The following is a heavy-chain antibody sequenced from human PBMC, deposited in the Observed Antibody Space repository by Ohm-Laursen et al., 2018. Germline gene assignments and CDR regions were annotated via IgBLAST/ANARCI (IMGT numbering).Heavy chain of an antibody. Sequence: SLRLSCAASGFTFSSYAMNWVRQAPGKGLEWVSGISGSGSRTYYADSVKGRFTISRDNSKNTVHLQMNSLRAEDTAVYYCAKVYYCSGGSCYSWEITNGFDIWGQGTMVTVSS. CDR3: AKVYYCSGGSCYSWEITNGFDI. CDR2: ISGSGSRT. CDR1: GFTFSSYA. D-gene: IGHD2-15*01. J-gene: IGHJ3*02. V-gene: IGHV3-23*01.